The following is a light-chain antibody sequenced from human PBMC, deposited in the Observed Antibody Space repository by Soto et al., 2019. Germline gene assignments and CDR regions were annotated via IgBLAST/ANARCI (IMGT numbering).Light chain of an antibody. V-gene: IGLV2-8*01. J-gene: IGLJ1*01. CDR2: EVS. Sequence: QSVLTQPPSASGSPGQSVTISCTGTSSDVGGYNYVSWYQQHPGKAPKLMIYEVSERPSGVPDRFSGSKSGNTASLTFSGLQAEDEADYYCSSYAGSNNYVFGTGTKVTVL. CDR1: SSDVGGYNY. CDR3: SSYAGSNNYV.